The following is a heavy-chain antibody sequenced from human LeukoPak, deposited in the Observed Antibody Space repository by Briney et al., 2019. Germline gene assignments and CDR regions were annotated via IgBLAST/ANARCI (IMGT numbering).Heavy chain of an antibody. CDR2: ISGSGRGGST. CDR1: GFTFSSYA. D-gene: IGHD2-15*01. CDR3: AKSGLNRLDY. Sequence: GGSLRLSCAASGFTFSSYAMSWVRQAPGKGLEWVSNISGSGRGGSTYYADSVKGRFTISRDNSKNTLFLQMNSLRAEDTAVYYCAKSGLNRLDYWGQGTLVTVSS. J-gene: IGHJ4*02. V-gene: IGHV3-23*01.